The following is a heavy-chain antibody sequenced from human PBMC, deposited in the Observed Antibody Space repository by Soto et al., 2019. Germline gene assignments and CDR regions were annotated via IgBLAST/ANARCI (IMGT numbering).Heavy chain of an antibody. CDR3: AKPYGDHNYYYYYYMDV. Sequence: GGSLRLSCAASGFTFSSYAMSWVRQAPGKGLEWVSAISGSGGSTYYADSVKGRFTISRDNSKNKLYLQMNSLRAEDTAVYYCAKPYGDHNYYYYYYMDVWGKGTTVTVSS. J-gene: IGHJ6*03. CDR2: ISGSGGST. D-gene: IGHD4-17*01. CDR1: GFTFSSYA. V-gene: IGHV3-23*01.